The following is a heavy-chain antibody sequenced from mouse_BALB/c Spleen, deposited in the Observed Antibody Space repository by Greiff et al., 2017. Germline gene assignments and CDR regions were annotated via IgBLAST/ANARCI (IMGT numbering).Heavy chain of an antibody. CDR3: ARSLLRLYYAMDY. V-gene: IGHV1-4*02. CDR2: INPSSGYT. Sequence: QVQLQQSAAELARPGASVKMSCKASGYTFTSYTMHWVKQRPGQGLEWIGYINPSSGYTEYNQKFKDKTTLTADKSSSTAYMQLSSLTSEDSAVYYCARSLLRLYYAMDYWGQGTSVTVSS. D-gene: IGHD1-2*01. J-gene: IGHJ4*01. CDR1: GYTFTSYT.